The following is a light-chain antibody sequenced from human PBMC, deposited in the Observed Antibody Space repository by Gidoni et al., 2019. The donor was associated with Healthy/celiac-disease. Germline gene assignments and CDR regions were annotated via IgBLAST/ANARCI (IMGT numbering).Light chain of an antibody. V-gene: IGKV3-11*01. CDR1: QSVSSY. CDR3: QQRSNWPLLT. J-gene: IGKJ4*01. Sequence: EIVLTQSPATLSLSPGESATLSCRASQSVSSYFAWYQQKPGQAPRLLIHDAANRATGIPARFRGSGSGTDFTRTISSLEPEDFAVYYCQQRSNWPLLTFGGGTKVEIK. CDR2: DAA.